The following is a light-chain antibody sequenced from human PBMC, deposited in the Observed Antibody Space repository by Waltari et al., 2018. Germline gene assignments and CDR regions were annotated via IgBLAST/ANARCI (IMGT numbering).Light chain of an antibody. Sequence: QSALTQPASVSGSPGQSITISCTGTRSAVRGSNYVSCYQQHSYKPPKLIIFDVINRPSGVSIRFSGSKSGNTASLTISGLQAEDEADYCCSSYTLTDAVGVFGGGTKLTVL. J-gene: IGLJ3*02. V-gene: IGLV2-14*01. CDR1: RSAVRGSNY. CDR3: SSYTLTDAVGV. CDR2: DVI.